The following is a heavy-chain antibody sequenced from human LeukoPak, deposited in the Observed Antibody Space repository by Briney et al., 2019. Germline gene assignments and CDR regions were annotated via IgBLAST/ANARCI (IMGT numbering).Heavy chain of an antibody. Sequence: SETLSLTCTVSGYSISSGYYWGWIRQPPGKGLEWIGSIYHSGSTYYNPSLKSRVTISVDTSKNQFSLKLSSVTAADTAVYYCAGGWIRGIAAAWGQGTLVTVSS. CDR2: IYHSGST. CDR1: GYSISSGYY. CDR3: AGGWIRGIAAA. J-gene: IGHJ4*02. V-gene: IGHV4-38-2*02. D-gene: IGHD6-13*01.